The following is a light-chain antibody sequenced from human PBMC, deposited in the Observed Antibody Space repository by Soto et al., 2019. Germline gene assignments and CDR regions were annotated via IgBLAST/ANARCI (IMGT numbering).Light chain of an antibody. J-gene: IGLJ2*01. CDR2: EVS. CDR3: RSYTSSSTLVV. CDR1: SSDVGGYNY. V-gene: IGLV2-14*01. Sequence: QSALTQPASVSGSPGQSITISCTGTSSDVGGYNYVSWYQQHPGKAPKLMIYEVSNRPSGVSNRFSGSKSGNTASLTISGLQDEDEADYYCRSYTSSSTLVVFGGGTKLTV.